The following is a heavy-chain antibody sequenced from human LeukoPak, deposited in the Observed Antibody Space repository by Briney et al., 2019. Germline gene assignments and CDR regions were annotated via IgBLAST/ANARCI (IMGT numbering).Heavy chain of an antibody. CDR1: GGSFSGYY. CDR2: INHSGST. J-gene: IGHJ5*02. Sequence: SETLSLTCAVYGGSFSGYYWSWIRQPPGKGLEWIGEINHSGSTNYNPSLKSRVTISVDTSKNQFSPKLSSVTAADTAVYYCARGTRFYDILTGYKYNWFDPWGQGTLVTVSS. CDR3: ARGTRFYDILTGYKYNWFDP. D-gene: IGHD3-9*01. V-gene: IGHV4-34*01.